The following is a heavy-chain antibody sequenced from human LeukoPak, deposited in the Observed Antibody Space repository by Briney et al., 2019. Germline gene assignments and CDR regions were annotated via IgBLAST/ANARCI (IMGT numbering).Heavy chain of an antibody. Sequence: SGGSLRLSCAASGFTFSSYWMHWVRQAPGKGLVWVSRSTDGTYTEYADSMKGRFTISRDNAKDTLYLQVNSLRAEDTAVYYCAITVDCRATTDCYSYFHHWGQGTLVTVSS. D-gene: IGHD2-21*02. CDR1: GFTFSSYW. CDR3: AITVDCRATTDCYSYFHH. CDR2: STDGTYT. V-gene: IGHV3-74*03. J-gene: IGHJ1*01.